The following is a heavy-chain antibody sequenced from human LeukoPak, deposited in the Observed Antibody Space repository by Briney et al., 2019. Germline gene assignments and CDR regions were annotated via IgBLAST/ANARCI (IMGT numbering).Heavy chain of an antibody. J-gene: IGHJ5*02. CDR3: ARDLEDPSRYNWFDP. D-gene: IGHD3-16*02. V-gene: IGHV3-7*01. CDR1: GFTFSSYW. Sequence: PGGSLRLSCAASGFTFSSYWMSWVRQAPGKGLEWVANIKQDGSEKYYVDSVKGRFTISRDNAKNSLYLQMNSLRAEDTAVYYCARDLEDPSRYNWFDPWGQGTLVTVSS. CDR2: IKQDGSEK.